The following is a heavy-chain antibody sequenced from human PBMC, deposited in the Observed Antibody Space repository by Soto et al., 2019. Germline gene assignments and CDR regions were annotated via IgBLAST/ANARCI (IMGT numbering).Heavy chain of an antibody. CDR1: GGTFSTYT. CDR2: IIPIFGTI. CDR3: AILTPITGVY. V-gene: IGHV1-69*06. J-gene: IGHJ4*02. D-gene: IGHD5-12*01. Sequence: QVLLVQSGAEVKKPGSSVKVSCKASGGTFSTYTLSWVRQAPGQGLEWMGGIIPIFGTINYAQKFQGRVTITADRSTTTDYMELISLRSDDTAVYYCAILTPITGVYWGQGALVTVSS.